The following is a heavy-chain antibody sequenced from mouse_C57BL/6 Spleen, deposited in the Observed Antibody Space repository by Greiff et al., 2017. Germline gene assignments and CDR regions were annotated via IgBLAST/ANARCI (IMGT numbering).Heavy chain of an antibody. V-gene: IGHV1-69*01. CDR2: IDPSDSYT. D-gene: IGHD1-1*01. CDR3: ARGYYGSSYDY. J-gene: IGHJ2*01. CDR1: GYTFTSYW. Sequence: VQLQQPGAELVMPGASVKLSCKASGYTFTSYWMHWVKQRPGQGLEWIGEIDPSDSYTNYNQKFKGKSTLTVDKSSSTAYMQLSSLTSEDSAVYYCARGYYGSSYDYWGQGTTVTVSA.